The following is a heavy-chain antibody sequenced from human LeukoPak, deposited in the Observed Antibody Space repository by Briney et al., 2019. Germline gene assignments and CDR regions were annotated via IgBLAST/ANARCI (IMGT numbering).Heavy chain of an antibody. Sequence: SETLSLTYTVSGGSISSGSYYWSWIRQPAGKGLEWIGRIYTSGSTNYNPSLKSRVTISVDTSKNQFSLKLSSVTAADTAVYYCARGSGFGELGSSKFDPWGQGTLVTVSS. V-gene: IGHV4-61*02. CDR2: IYTSGST. J-gene: IGHJ5*02. D-gene: IGHD3-10*01. CDR1: GGSISSGSYY. CDR3: ARGSGFGELGSSKFDP.